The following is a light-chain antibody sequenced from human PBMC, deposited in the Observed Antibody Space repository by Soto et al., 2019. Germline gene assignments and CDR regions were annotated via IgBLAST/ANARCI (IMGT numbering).Light chain of an antibody. CDR1: QLGDKY. V-gene: IGLV3-1*01. CDR3: QAWDSSTLVV. Sequence: SSELTQPPSVSVSPGQTASITCSGDQLGDKYACWYQQKPGQSPVLVIYQDNKRPSGIPERFSGSNSGNTATLTISGTQAMDEADYYCQAWDSSTLVVFGGGTQLTVL. CDR2: QDN. J-gene: IGLJ2*01.